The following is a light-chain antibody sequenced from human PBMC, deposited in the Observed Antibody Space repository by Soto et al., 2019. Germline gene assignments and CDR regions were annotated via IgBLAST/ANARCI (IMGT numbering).Light chain of an antibody. CDR2: AAS. CDR1: HSISSW. J-gene: IGKJ1*01. Sequence: DIQMTQSPSTLSSSVGDRVTITCRASHSISSWLTWYQQKPRKAPNLLIYAASTFDSEVPSRFSGSGSGTEFTLSTSSLHPDDFATYYCQQYNSYWTFGQGTKVEI. CDR3: QQYNSYWT. V-gene: IGKV1-5*01.